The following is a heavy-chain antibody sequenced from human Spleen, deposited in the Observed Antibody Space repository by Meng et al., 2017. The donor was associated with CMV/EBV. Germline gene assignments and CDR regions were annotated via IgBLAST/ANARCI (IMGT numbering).Heavy chain of an antibody. D-gene: IGHD3-10*01. Sequence: SLRATGMAVRWIRQPPGKALEWLALIYWDDDARYSPSLKTRLTITKDTSKNQVVLTMTNVDPVDTGTYFCAHSSYYYRSGSYYPFEYWGQGTLVTVSS. CDR1: SLRATGMA. V-gene: IGHV2-5*02. J-gene: IGHJ4*02. CDR3: AHSSYYYRSGSYYPFEY. CDR2: IYWDDDA.